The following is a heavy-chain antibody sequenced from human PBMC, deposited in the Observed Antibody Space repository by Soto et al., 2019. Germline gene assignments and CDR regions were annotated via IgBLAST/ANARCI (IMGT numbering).Heavy chain of an antibody. CDR3: VRDGSSGCHCDS. CDR2: VRQDGSQK. J-gene: IGHJ4*02. Sequence: PGGSLRLSCEASGFTFSSYWMSWVRQAPGKGLEWVANVRQDGSQKYLVDSVKGRFTISRDNAKNSMYLQMNSLSAEDTAEDYCVRDGSSGCHCDSWGQGTLVTFYS. V-gene: IGHV3-7*01. CDR1: GFTFSSYW. D-gene: IGHD6-19*01.